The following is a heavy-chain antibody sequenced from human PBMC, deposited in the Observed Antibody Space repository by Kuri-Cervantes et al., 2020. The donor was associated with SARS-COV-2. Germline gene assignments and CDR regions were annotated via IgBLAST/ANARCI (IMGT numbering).Heavy chain of an antibody. V-gene: IGHV4-34*01. CDR3: ARGRGAKNY. CDR2: ITDGGSS. J-gene: IGHJ4*02. Sequence: SETLSLTCAVYGGSFSGYYWSWIRQPPGKPLEWIGEITDGGSSDYNPSLMSRVTMSLDTARNQFSLRLTSVTAADTAIYFCARGRGAKNYWGQGTLVTVSS. CDR1: GGSFSGYY. D-gene: IGHD3-10*01.